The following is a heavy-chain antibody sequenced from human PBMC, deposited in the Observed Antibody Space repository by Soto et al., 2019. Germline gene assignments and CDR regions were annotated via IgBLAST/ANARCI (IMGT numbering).Heavy chain of an antibody. J-gene: IGHJ6*02. CDR1: VDSITTYY. CDR3: ARDRYQLLRDDYYYYGMDV. V-gene: IGHV4-4*07. CDR2: IDTSGNT. D-gene: IGHD2-2*01. Sequence: SETLSLTCTVSVDSITTYYWSWIRQPAGKGLEWIGRIDTSGNTNYNPSLKSRVTMSVDTSKKQFSLKLSSVTAADTAVYYCARDRYQLLRDDYYYYGMDVWGQGTTVTVSS.